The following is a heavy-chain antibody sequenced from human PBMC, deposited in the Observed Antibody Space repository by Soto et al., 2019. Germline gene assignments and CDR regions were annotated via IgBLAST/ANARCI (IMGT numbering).Heavy chain of an antibody. D-gene: IGHD3-3*01. CDR2: ITNSFSYI. Sequence: GGSLRLSCAASGFAFSSFSMSWVRQAPGSGLEWVAAITNSFSYIYYADSVKGRFTISRDIAKKSLYLEMNGLRVEDTAVYYCARRSENFWSGYPEAFDLWGQGTVVTVSS. V-gene: IGHV3-21*01. CDR1: GFAFSSFS. CDR3: ARRSENFWSGYPEAFDL. J-gene: IGHJ4*02.